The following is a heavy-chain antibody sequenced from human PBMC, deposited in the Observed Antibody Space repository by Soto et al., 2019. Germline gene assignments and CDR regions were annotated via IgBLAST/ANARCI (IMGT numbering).Heavy chain of an antibody. D-gene: IGHD3-22*01. CDR1: GFTFSSYA. CDR3: VKARRDLDYYDGSGYFQILDY. V-gene: IGHV3-64D*08. J-gene: IGHJ4*02. CDR2: ISSNGGST. Sequence: PGGSLRLSCSASGFTFSSYAMHWVRQAPGKGLEYVSAISSNGGSTYYADSVKGRFTISRDNSKNTLYLQMSSLRAEDTAVYYCVKARRDLDYYDGSGYFQILDYWGQGTLVTVSS.